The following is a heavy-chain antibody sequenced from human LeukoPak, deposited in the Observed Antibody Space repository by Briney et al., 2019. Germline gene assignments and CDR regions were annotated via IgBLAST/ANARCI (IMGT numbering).Heavy chain of an antibody. J-gene: IGHJ4*02. CDR3: AKDTPYGYYFDY. V-gene: IGHV3-33*06. D-gene: IGHD4-17*01. CDR2: IWYDGSNK. Sequence: GGSLRLSCAASGFTFSSYGMHWVRQAPGKGLEWVAVIWYDGSNKYYADSVKGRFTISRDNSKNTLYLQMNSLRAEDTAVYYCAKDTPYGYYFDYWGQGTLVTVSS. CDR1: GFTFSSYG.